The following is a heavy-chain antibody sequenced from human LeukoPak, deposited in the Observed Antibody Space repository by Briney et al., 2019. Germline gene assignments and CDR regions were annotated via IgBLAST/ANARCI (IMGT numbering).Heavy chain of an antibody. J-gene: IGHJ4*02. CDR3: ARDESYSSDY. CDR1: GFTFSRYW. D-gene: IGHD6-13*01. CDR2: IKHDGSVK. V-gene: IGHV3-7*05. Sequence: GGSLRLSCAVSGFTFSRYWMSWVRQAPGKGLEWVANIKHDGSVKYYVDSVKGRVTISRDNAKNSLYLQMNSLRAEDTAVYFCARDESYSSDYWGQGTLVTVSS.